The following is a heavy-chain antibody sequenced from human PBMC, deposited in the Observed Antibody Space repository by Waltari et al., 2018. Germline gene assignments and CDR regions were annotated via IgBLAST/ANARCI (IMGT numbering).Heavy chain of an antibody. V-gene: IGHV3-21*01. CDR2: ISSGSSYI. Sequence: EVQLVGSGGGLVKRGGSLRLSGEAAGFPFSRYHLSGVRQDPGKGLEWVSSISSGSSYIYYADSVKGRFTISRDNAKNSLYLQMNSLRVEDTAVYYCAREWGVMVGTAGFYFDYWGQGALVTVSS. CDR3: AREWGVMVGTAGFYFDY. J-gene: IGHJ4*02. CDR1: GFPFSRYH. D-gene: IGHD2-15*01.